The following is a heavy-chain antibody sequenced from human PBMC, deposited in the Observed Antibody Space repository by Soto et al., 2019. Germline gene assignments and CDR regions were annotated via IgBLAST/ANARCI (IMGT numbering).Heavy chain of an antibody. V-gene: IGHV4-30-4*01. D-gene: IGHD3-9*01. J-gene: IGHJ4*02. CDR3: ARRDWSGSTSHFYFDY. CDR2: IYHSGST. CDR1: GGSISSGDYY. Sequence: SETLSLTCTVSGGSISSGDYYWNWVRQPPGKGLEWIGEIYHSGSTYYKPSLKSRVAMSVDTSKNQFSLKLTSATAADTAVYYCARRDWSGSTSHFYFDYWGQGVLVTVSS.